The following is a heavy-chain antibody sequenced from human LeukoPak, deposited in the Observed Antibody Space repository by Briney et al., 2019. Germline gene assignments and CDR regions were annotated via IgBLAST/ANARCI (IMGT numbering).Heavy chain of an antibody. V-gene: IGHV3-21*01. D-gene: IGHD3-3*01. J-gene: IGHJ4*02. CDR1: GFTFSSYS. Sequence: PGGSLRLSCAASGFTFSSYSMNWVRQAPGKGLEWVSSISSSSSYIYYADSVKGRFTISRDNAKNSLYLQLNSLRAEHTALYYCARDFLEWLPYSWRQATLVTVSP. CDR2: ISSSSSYI. CDR3: ARDFLEWLPYS.